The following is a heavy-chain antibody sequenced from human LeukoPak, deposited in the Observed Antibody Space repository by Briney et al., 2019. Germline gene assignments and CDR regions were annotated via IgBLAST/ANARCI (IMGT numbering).Heavy chain of an antibody. CDR2: IIPIFGTA. V-gene: IGHV1-69*05. D-gene: IGHD5-24*01. Sequence: SVKVSCKASGGTFSSYAISWVRQAPGQGLEWMGGIIPIFGTANYAQKFQGRFTITTDESTRTAHMELRSLRSEDTAVYYCARSESSLSEMATIGPLNFDHWGQGTLVTVSS. CDR1: GGTFSSYA. J-gene: IGHJ4*02. CDR3: ARSESSLSEMATIGPLNFDH.